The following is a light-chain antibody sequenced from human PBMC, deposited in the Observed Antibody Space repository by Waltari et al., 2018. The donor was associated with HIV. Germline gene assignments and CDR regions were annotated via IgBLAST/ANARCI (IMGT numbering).Light chain of an antibody. CDR3: ASWDDILKGPA. J-gene: IGLJ2*01. V-gene: IGLV1-44*01. CDR1: TSNIGSNT. Sequence: QSVLTQPPSTSGTPGQRVAISCSGSTSNIGSNTVSWYQQLPAMSPKLLIYANDQRPSGVSDRFSGSKSGSSASLAISGLQSEDEATYYCASWDDILKGPAFGGGTELTVL. CDR2: AND.